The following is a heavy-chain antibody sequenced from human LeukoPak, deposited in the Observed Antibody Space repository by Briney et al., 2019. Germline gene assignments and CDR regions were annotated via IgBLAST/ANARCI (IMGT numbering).Heavy chain of an antibody. Sequence: GGSLRLSCAASGFTFSSNSMNWVRQAPGKGLEWVSSISSSSYIYYADPVKGRFTISRDNGKNSMYLQMSSLRVEDTAVYYCARDLGEWVYGFDIWGQGTMVTVSS. V-gene: IGHV3-21*01. D-gene: IGHD3-10*01. CDR2: ISSSSYI. CDR1: GFTFSSNS. J-gene: IGHJ3*02. CDR3: ARDLGEWVYGFDI.